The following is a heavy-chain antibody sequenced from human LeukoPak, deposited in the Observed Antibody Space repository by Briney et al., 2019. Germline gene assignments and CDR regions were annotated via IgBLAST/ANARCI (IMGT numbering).Heavy chain of an antibody. D-gene: IGHD3-22*01. J-gene: IGHJ6*03. CDR1: GGTFSSYA. Sequence: ASVKVSCKASGGTFSSYAISWVRQAPGQGLEWMGGIIPIFGTANYAQKFQGRVTITADESTSTAYMELSSLRSEDTAVYYCARAGYYDSSGYSPSYYYYYYYMDVWGKGTTVTISS. CDR3: ARAGYYDSSGYSPSYYYYYYYMDV. CDR2: IIPIFGTA. V-gene: IGHV1-69*13.